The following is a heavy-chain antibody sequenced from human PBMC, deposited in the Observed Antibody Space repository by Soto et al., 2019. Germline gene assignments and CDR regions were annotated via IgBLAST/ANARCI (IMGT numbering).Heavy chain of an antibody. J-gene: IGHJ6*02. Sequence: GGSLRLSCAASGFTFSSHVMNWVRQAPGKGLEWVAAISGGGDTNTKYYADSVKGRFTISRDNSKNTLYLQMTSLRPEDTAAYYCARDLRWDSKSSLHNGMDVWGQGTTVTVSS. CDR2: ISGGGDTNTK. D-gene: IGHD6-6*01. CDR3: ARDLRWDSKSSLHNGMDV. V-gene: IGHV3-23*01. CDR1: GFTFSSHV.